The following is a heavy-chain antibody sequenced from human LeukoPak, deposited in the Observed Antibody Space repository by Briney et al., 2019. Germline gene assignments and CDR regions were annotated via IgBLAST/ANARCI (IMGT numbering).Heavy chain of an antibody. V-gene: IGHV3-48*03. CDR1: GFTFSSYE. CDR3: ASESNYYGSGSYDH. D-gene: IGHD3-10*01. CDR2: ISSSGSTI. J-gene: IGHJ4*02. Sequence: PGGSLRLSCAASGFTFSSYEMNWVRQAPGKGLEWVSYISSSGSTIYYADSVKGRFTISRDNAKNSLYLQMNSPRAEDTAVYYCASESNYYGSGSYDHWGQGTLVTVSS.